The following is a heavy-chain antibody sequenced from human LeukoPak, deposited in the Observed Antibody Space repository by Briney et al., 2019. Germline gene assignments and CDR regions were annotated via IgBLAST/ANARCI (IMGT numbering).Heavy chain of an antibody. CDR2: INPNSGGT. J-gene: IGHJ4*02. V-gene: IGHV1-2*02. D-gene: IGHD6-19*01. CDR3: ARDMYSSGRVPFDY. Sequence: ASVKVSCKASGYSVTGYYMHWVRQAPGQGLEWMGWINPNSGGTNYAQKFQGRVTMTRDTSISTAYMELSSLRSDDTAVYYCARDMYSSGRVPFDYWGQGTLVTVSS. CDR1: GYSVTGYY.